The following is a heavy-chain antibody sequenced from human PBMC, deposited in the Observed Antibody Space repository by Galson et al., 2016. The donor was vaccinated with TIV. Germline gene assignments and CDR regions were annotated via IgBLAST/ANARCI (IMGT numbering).Heavy chain of an antibody. J-gene: IGHJ4*02. Sequence: SLRLSCATSGFTFRSYGMHWVRQAPGKGLEWVAFISDDGYNKEYADSVKGRFTISRDKSKSTLYLPMNSLRAEDTAVYSCARVFNSYFFDYWGQGTLVIVSS. D-gene: IGHD2/OR15-2a*01. CDR1: GFTFRSYG. CDR3: ARVFNSYFFDY. CDR2: ISDDGYNK. V-gene: IGHV3-30*14.